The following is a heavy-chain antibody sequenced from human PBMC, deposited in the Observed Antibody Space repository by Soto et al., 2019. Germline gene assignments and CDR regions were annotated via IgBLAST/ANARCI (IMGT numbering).Heavy chain of an antibody. CDR1: GFSLSTSGVG. CDR3: AHRLGGDYADY. V-gene: IGHV2-5*02. CDR2: IYWDDDK. J-gene: IGHJ4*02. Sequence: QITLKESGPTLVKPTQTLTLTCTFSGFSLSTSGVGVGWIRQPPGKALEWLALIYWDDDKRYSPSLKSRLTITKDNSKNQVVLTMTNMDPVDTATYYCAHRLGGDYADYWGQGTLVTVSS.